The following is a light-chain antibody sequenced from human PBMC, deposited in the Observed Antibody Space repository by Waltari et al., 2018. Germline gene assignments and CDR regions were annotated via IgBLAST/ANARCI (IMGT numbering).Light chain of an antibody. Sequence: QSVLTQPPSVSGAPGQKITISCTGSNSNTGAPHDSPWYHQLPGRAPKLLLSGNHNRPSGVPDRFSGSMSGTSASLAITGLQVEDEGAYYCQSYDSGLRGSVIGGGTKLTVL. CDR2: GNH. V-gene: IGLV1-40*01. CDR1: NSNTGAPHD. CDR3: QSYDSGLRGSV. J-gene: IGLJ2*01.